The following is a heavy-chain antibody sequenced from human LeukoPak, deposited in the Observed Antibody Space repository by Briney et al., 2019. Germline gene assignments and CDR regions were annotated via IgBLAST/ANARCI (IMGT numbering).Heavy chain of an antibody. J-gene: IGHJ4*02. CDR1: GGSFSGYY. CDR2: INHSGST. Sequence: SETLSLTCAVYGGSFSGYYRSWIRQPPGKGLEWIGEINHSGSTNYDPSLKSRVTISVDTSKNQFSLKLSSVTAADAAVYYCARGYLAYYDSSGYVPYYFDCWGQGTLVTVSS. D-gene: IGHD3-22*01. V-gene: IGHV4-34*01. CDR3: ARGYLAYYDSSGYVPYYFDC.